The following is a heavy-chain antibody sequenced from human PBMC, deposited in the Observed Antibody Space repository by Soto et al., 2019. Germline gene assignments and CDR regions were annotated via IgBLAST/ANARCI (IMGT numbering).Heavy chain of an antibody. CDR3: ARGDSSSSWDYGMDV. CDR2: IYYSGST. CDR1: GGPITRYY. V-gene: IGHV4-59*01. D-gene: IGHD6-6*01. Sequence: ETLSLTCTVSGGPITRYYWSWIRQPPGKGLEWIGYIYYSGSTNYNPSLKSRVTLSVDTSKNQFSLKLNSLTAADTAVYYCARGDSSSSWDYGMDVWGQGTTVTVSS. J-gene: IGHJ6*02.